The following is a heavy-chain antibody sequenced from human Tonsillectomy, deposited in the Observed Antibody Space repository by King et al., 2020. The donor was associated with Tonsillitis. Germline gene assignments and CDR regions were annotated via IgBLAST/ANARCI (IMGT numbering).Heavy chain of an antibody. CDR2: MSYDGNVE. CDR3: AKTRRGYSYGPYFDF. J-gene: IGHJ4*02. Sequence: QLVQSGGGVVRPGRSLRLSCAGSGFIFRSFDMHWVRQAPGKGLEWVAVMSYDGNVEYYADSVKGRFTISRDNSKNTLYLQMNSLRAEDTAVYYCAKTRRGYSYGPYFDFWGQGTLVTVSS. D-gene: IGHD5-18*01. CDR1: GFIFRSFD. V-gene: IGHV3-30*18.